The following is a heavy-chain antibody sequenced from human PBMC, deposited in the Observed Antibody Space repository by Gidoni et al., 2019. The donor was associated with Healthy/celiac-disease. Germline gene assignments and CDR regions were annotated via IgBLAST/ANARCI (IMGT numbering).Heavy chain of an antibody. V-gene: IGHV3-33*01. D-gene: IGHD6-19*01. CDR2: IWYDGSNK. CDR3: ARESAINSSGWYEKVG. CDR1: GFTFSSYG. Sequence: QVQLVESGGGVVQPGWSLRLACDASGFTFSSYGMHWVRQAPGKGLEWVAVIWYDGSNKYYADSVKGRFTISRDNSKNTLYLQMNSLRAEDTAVYYCARESAINSSGWYEKVGWGQGTLVTVSS. J-gene: IGHJ4*02.